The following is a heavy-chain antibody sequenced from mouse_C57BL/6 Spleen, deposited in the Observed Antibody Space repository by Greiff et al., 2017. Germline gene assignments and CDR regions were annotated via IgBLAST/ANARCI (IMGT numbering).Heavy chain of an antibody. Sequence: QVQLQQPGAELVKPGASVKLSCKASGYTFTSYWMHWVKQRPGRGLEWIGRIDPNSGGTKYNEKFKSKATLTVDKPSSPAYMQLSSLTSEDSAVYYCARTRVVAHWYFDVWGTGTTVTVSS. V-gene: IGHV1-72*01. CDR2: IDPNSGGT. CDR3: ARTRVVAHWYFDV. CDR1: GYTFTSYW. D-gene: IGHD1-1*01. J-gene: IGHJ1*03.